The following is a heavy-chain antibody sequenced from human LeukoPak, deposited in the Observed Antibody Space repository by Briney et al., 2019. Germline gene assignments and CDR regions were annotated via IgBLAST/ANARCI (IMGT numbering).Heavy chain of an antibody. CDR1: GYSIRSGDY. Sequence: KPSETLSLTCAVSGYSIRSGDYWGWIRQSPGKGPEWIGSIYHSGSTHYNPSLKSRVTISVDTSKNQFSLMLSSVTAADTAVYYCARNRSLTTTPGFDHWGQGTLVTVSS. J-gene: IGHJ4*02. CDR2: IYHSGST. V-gene: IGHV4-38-2*01. CDR3: ARNRSLTTTPGFDH. D-gene: IGHD4-11*01.